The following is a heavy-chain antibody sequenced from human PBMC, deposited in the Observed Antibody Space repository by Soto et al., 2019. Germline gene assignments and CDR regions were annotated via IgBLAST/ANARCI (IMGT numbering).Heavy chain of an antibody. CDR3: ARKDYYDSSGYRRDFDY. Sequence: KEPPASVKVSCKASGYTFTSYGISWVRQAPGQGLEWMGWISAYNGNTNYAQKLQGRVTMTTDTSTITAYMELRSLRSDDTAVYYCARKDYYDSSGYRRDFDYWGQGTLVTVSS. CDR1: GYTFTSYG. J-gene: IGHJ4*02. D-gene: IGHD3-22*01. V-gene: IGHV1-18*01. CDR2: ISAYNGNT.